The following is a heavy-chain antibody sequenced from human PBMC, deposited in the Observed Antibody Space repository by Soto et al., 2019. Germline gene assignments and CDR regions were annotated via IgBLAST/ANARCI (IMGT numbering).Heavy chain of an antibody. J-gene: IGHJ4*02. CDR2: INGADSVGTATT. CDR1: GFTASSSA. CDR3: AKAGRDVPYYFDY. V-gene: IGHV3-23*04. Sequence: EVQLVVSGGGLVQPGGSLTLSCEASGFTASSSAMGWVRRAPGKGLEWVSSINGADSVGTATTYYAESLKGRVTISRDQFKNTLYLQLNSLRPEDTAVYFCAKAGRDVPYYFDYWGQGALVTVSS.